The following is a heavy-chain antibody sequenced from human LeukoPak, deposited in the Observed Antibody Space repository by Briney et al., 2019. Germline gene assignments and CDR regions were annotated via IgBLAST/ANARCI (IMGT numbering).Heavy chain of an antibody. V-gene: IGHV1-3*01. Sequence: WASVKVSCKASGYTFSSYAIHWVRQAPGQRLEWTGWINAGNGNTRYSQKFQGRVTITRDTSASTAYMELSSLRSEDTAVYYCARDYGSGSLHYWGQGTLVTVSS. CDR2: INAGNGNT. CDR1: GYTFSSYA. J-gene: IGHJ4*02. CDR3: ARDYGSGSLHY. D-gene: IGHD3-10*01.